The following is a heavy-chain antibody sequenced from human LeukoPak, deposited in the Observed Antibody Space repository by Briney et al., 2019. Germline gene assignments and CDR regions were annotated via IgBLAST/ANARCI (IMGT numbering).Heavy chain of an antibody. CDR1: GFTFSSYS. J-gene: IGHJ6*03. CDR3: ARDIAAAHTYYYYMDV. CDR2: ISSSSSTI. V-gene: IGHV3-48*04. Sequence: PGGSLRLSCAASGFTFSSYSMNWVRQAPGKGLEWVSYISSSSSTIYYADSVKGRFTISRDNAKNSLYLQMNSLRAEDTAVYYCARDIAAAHTYYYYMDVWGKGTTVTVSS. D-gene: IGHD6-13*01.